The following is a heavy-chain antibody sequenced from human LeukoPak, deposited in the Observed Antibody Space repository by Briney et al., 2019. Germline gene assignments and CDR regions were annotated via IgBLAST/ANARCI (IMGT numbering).Heavy chain of an antibody. D-gene: IGHD5-12*01. V-gene: IGHV3-30*02. CDR3: AKASGYSAYDAFDY. CDR2: IRYDGSNQ. J-gene: IGHJ4*02. CDR1: EFTFSSYG. Sequence: GGSLRLSCAASEFTFSSYGMHWVRQAPGKGLEWVTFIRYDGSNQYYADSVKGRFTISRDNSKNTLYLQMNRLRAEDTAVYYCAKASGYSAYDAFDYRGQGTLVTVSS.